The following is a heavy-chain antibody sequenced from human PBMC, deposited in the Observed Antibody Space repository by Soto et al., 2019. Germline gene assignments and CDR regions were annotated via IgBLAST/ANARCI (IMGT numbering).Heavy chain of an antibody. V-gene: IGHV1-69*01. Sequence: QVQLVQSGAEVRKPGSSVKVSCKASGGTFSRHAISWVRQAPGQGLEWVGGIIPIFGTANHAQKFQGRVTIIAAESTSTVYMELSSLRSEDTDMYYCARGWGYDSNDYYYAYWGQGTLVIVSS. CDR3: ARGWGYDSNDYYYAY. D-gene: IGHD3-22*01. CDR1: GGTFSRHA. CDR2: IIPIFGTA. J-gene: IGHJ4*02.